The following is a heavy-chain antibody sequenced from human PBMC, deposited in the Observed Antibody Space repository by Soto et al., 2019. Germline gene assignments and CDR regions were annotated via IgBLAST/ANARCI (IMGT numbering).Heavy chain of an antibody. D-gene: IGHD3-10*01. J-gene: IGHJ4*02. CDR1: GYSFTSYW. CDR2: IDPSDSYT. V-gene: IGHV5-10-1*01. CDR3: ARHRLTYYYGSGSPPPFDY. Sequence: PGESLKISCKGSGYSFTSYWISWVRQMPGKGLEWMGRIDPSDSYTNYSPSFQGHATISADKSISTAYLQWSSLKASDAAMYYCARHRLTYYYGSGSPPPFDYWGQGTLVTVSS.